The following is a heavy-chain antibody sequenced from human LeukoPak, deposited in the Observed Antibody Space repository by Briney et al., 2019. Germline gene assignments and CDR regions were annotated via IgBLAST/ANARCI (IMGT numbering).Heavy chain of an antibody. Sequence: GGSLRLSCAASGFTFSSYGMHWVRQAPGKGLEWVAFIRYDGGEKYYAGSVKGRFTISRDNSRKTLHLQMNSLRAEDTAVYYCAREDCSSTSCYVDYWGQGTLVTVSS. J-gene: IGHJ4*02. CDR1: GFTFSSYG. CDR3: AREDCSSTSCYVDY. CDR2: IRYDGGEK. D-gene: IGHD2-2*01. V-gene: IGHV3-30*02.